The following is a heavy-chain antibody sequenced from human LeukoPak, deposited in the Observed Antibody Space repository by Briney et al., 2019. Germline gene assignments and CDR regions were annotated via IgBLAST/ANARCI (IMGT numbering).Heavy chain of an antibody. CDR3: ATAAPASGWYFDY. Sequence: PGGSLRLSCAASGFTFSSYGMHWVRQAPGKGLEWVALISYDEINKYYADSVKGRFTISRDISKNTLYLQMNSLRAEDTAVYYCATAAPASGWYFDYWGQGTLVTVSS. D-gene: IGHD6-19*01. CDR2: ISYDEINK. J-gene: IGHJ4*02. CDR1: GFTFSSYG. V-gene: IGHV3-30*03.